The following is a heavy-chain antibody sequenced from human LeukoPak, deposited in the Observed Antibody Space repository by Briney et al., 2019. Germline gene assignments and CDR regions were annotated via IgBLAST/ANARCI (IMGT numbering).Heavy chain of an antibody. J-gene: IGHJ4*02. D-gene: IGHD3-10*01. V-gene: IGHV1-69*04. Sequence: SVKVSCEASGGTFSSYAISWVRQAPGQGLEWMGRIIPILGIANYAQKFQGRVTITADKSTSTAYMELSSLRSEDTAVYYCARAAMVQGVITEVYWGQGTLVTVSS. CDR2: IIPILGIA. CDR3: ARAAMVQGVITEVY. CDR1: GGTFSSYA.